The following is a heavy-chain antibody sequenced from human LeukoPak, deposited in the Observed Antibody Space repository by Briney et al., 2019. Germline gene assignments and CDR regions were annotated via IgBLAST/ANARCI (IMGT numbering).Heavy chain of an antibody. CDR1: GFTFDDYA. V-gene: IGHV3-9*01. CDR2: ISWNSGSI. CDR3: AKAVIAAAGNPFDY. J-gene: IGHJ4*02. Sequence: PGRSLRLSCAASGFTFDDYAMHWVRQAPGKGLEWVSGISWNSGSIGYADSVKGRFTISRDNAKNSLYLQMNSLRAEDTALYYCAKAVIAAAGNPFDYWGQGTLVTVSS. D-gene: IGHD6-13*01.